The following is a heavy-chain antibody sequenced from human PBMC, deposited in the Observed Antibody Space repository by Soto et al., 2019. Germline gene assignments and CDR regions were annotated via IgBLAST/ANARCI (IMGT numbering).Heavy chain of an antibody. V-gene: IGHV3-23*01. D-gene: IGHD2-21*02. CDR1: GFTFSSYT. J-gene: IGHJ4*02. CDR3: TTWLTAHFDY. CDR2: SSDRRTGNT. Sequence: PGGSLRLSCAASGFTFSSYTLNRVRRAPGKGLEWVATSSDRRTGNTHYSDSVRGRFTLSRDYSRNILFLQMDSLRADDTALYYCTTWLTAHFDYWGRGTQVTVSS.